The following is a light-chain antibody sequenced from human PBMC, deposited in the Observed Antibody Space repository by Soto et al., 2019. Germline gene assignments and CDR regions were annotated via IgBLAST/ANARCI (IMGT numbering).Light chain of an antibody. CDR2: DAS. CDR3: QQRSNWPRFT. V-gene: IGKV3-11*01. Sequence: EIVLTQSPATLSLSPGERATLSCKAGQSVSNYLAWYQQKPGQAPRLLIYDASNRATGIPARFSGSGSGTDFTLTISSLEPEDFAVYYCQQRSNWPRFTFGQGTKVEIK. J-gene: IGKJ2*01. CDR1: QSVSNY.